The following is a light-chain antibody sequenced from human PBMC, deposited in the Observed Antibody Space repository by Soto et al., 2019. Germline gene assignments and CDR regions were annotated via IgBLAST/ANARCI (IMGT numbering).Light chain of an antibody. CDR3: QQYYSSPLT. J-gene: IGKJ4*01. Sequence: DIVMTQSPDSLAVSLGERATVNCKSNQSLLYSSNNKNYLAWYQQKPGQPPKMLIYWASSRESGVPDRFSGSGSGTDFTLTISSLQAEDVAVYYCQQYYSSPLTFGGGTKVDIK. V-gene: IGKV4-1*01. CDR2: WAS. CDR1: QSLLYSSNNKNY.